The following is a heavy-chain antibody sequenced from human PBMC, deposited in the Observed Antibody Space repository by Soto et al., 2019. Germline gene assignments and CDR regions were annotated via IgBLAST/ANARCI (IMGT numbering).Heavy chain of an antibody. Sequence: PSETLSLTCTVSGGSISTYYWSWTRQPPGKGLEWVGYIYYSGSTNYNPSLKSRVTISVDTSNNQFSLKLSSTTAADTAVYYCARGRPWELYDYWGQGTLVTVSS. D-gene: IGHD1-26*01. CDR3: ARGRPWELYDY. V-gene: IGHV4-59*12. J-gene: IGHJ4*02. CDR2: IYYSGST. CDR1: GGSISTYY.